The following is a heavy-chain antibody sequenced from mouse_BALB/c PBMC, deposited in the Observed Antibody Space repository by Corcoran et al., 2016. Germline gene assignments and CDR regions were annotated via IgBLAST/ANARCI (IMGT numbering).Heavy chain of an antibody. CDR3: ASGRDSSGSFAY. CDR2: IYPGSGNT. CDR1: GYTFTDYY. J-gene: IGHJ3*01. D-gene: IGHD3-2*01. Sequence: QIQLQQSGPELVKPGASVKISCKASGYTFTDYYINWVKQKPGQGLEWMGWIYPGSGNTKYNEKFKGKATLTVDTSSSTAYMQLSSLTSEDTAVYFCASGRDSSGSFAYWGQGTLVTVSA. V-gene: IGHV1-84*02.